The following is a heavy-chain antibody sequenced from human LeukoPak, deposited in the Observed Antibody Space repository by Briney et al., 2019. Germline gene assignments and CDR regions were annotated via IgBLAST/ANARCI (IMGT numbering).Heavy chain of an antibody. J-gene: IGHJ6*02. Sequence: GASLRLSCAASGFTFSSYAMSWVRQAPGKGLEWVSAISGGGSTYYADSVKGRFTISRDNSKNTLYLQMNSLRAEDTAVYYCAKVALAAAEDYYYGMDVWGQGTTVTVSS. V-gene: IGHV3-23*01. CDR3: AKVALAAAEDYYYGMDV. CDR1: GFTFSSYA. D-gene: IGHD6-13*01. CDR2: ISGGGST.